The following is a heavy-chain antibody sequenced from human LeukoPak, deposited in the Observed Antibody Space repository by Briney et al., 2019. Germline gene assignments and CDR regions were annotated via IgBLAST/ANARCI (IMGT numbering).Heavy chain of an antibody. CDR3: ARDDDDFWSGYPYGMDV. CDR1: GFTFSSYA. CDR2: IWYDGSNK. V-gene: IGHV3-33*08. Sequence: GGSLRLSCAVSGFTFSSYAMSWVRQAPGKGLEWVAVIWYDGSNKYYADSVKGRFTISRDNSKNTLYLQMNSLRAEDTAVYYCARDDDDFWSGYPYGMDVWGQGTTVTVSS. J-gene: IGHJ6*02. D-gene: IGHD3-3*01.